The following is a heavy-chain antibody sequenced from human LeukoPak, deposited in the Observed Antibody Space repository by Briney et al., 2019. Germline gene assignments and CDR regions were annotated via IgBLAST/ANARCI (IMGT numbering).Heavy chain of an antibody. V-gene: IGHV1-69*06. J-gene: IGHJ6*04. Sequence: SVRVSCKASGGTFSSYAISWVRQAPGQGREWVGGIIPIFGTANYAQKFQGRVTITADKSTSTAYMELSSLRSEDTAVYYCARISIGVYGDYYYGMDVWAKGTTVTVSS. D-gene: IGHD4-17*01. CDR1: GGTFSSYA. CDR3: ARISIGVYGDYYYGMDV. CDR2: IIPIFGTA.